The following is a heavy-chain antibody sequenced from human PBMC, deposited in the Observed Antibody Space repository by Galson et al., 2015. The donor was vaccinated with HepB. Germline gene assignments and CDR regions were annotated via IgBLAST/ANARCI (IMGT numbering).Heavy chain of an antibody. D-gene: IGHD6-6*01. CDR1: GFTFSSYG. V-gene: IGHV3-7*01. J-gene: IGHJ6*02. Sequence: SLRLSCAASGFTFSSYGMSWVRQAPGKGLEWVANIKQDGSEKYYVDSVKGRFTISRDNAKNSLYLQMNSLRAVDTAVYYCARENSSSSSPCCYAIDVWGQGTLVTVSS. CDR3: ARENSSSSSPCCYAIDV. CDR2: IKQDGSEK.